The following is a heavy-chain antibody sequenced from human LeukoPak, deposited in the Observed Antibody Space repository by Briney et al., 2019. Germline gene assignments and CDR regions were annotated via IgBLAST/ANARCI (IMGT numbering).Heavy chain of an antibody. V-gene: IGHV3-21*01. CDR1: GFTFSSYS. J-gene: IGHJ4*02. D-gene: IGHD3-22*01. CDR2: ISSSSSYI. CDR3: AGVEAVRVNYYDSSGPEDY. Sequence: GGSLRLSCAASGFTFSSYSMNWVRQAPGKGLEWVSSISSSSSYIYYADSVKGRFTISRDNAKNSLYLQMNSLRAEDTAVYYCAGVEAVRVNYYDSSGPEDYWGQGTLVTVSS.